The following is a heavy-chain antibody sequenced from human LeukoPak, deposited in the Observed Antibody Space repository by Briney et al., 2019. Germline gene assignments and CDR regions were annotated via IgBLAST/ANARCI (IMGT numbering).Heavy chain of an antibody. Sequence: ASVKVSCKASGYTFTSYGISWVRQAPGQGLEWMGWISAYNGNTNYAQKLQGRVTMTTDTSTSTAYMELRSLRSDDTTVYYCARDPYYDFWSGYYPRYYLDVWGKGTTVTVSS. J-gene: IGHJ6*03. CDR3: ARDPYYDFWSGYYPRYYLDV. D-gene: IGHD3-3*01. CDR1: GYTFTSYG. V-gene: IGHV1-18*01. CDR2: ISAYNGNT.